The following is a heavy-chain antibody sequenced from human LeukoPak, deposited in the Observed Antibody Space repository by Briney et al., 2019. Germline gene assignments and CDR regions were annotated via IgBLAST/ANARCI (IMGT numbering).Heavy chain of an antibody. D-gene: IGHD3-9*01. CDR2: ISGSGGST. Sequence: GGSLRLSCAASGFTFSSYGMSWVRQAPGKGLEWVSAISGSGGSTYYADSVKGRFTISRDNSKNTLYLQMNSLRAEDTAVYYCAKVYYDILTGYRVDGMDVWGQGTAVTVSS. CDR1: GFTFSSYG. CDR3: AKVYYDILTGYRVDGMDV. J-gene: IGHJ6*02. V-gene: IGHV3-23*01.